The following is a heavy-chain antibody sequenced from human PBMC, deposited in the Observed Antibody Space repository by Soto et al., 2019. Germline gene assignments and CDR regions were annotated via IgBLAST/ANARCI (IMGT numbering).Heavy chain of an antibody. CDR1: GGSISSGGYY. J-gene: IGHJ4*02. Sequence: QVQLQESGPGLVKPSQTLSLTCTVSGGSISSGGYYWSWIRQHPGKGLEWIGYIYYSGSTYYNPSLKSRVTISVDTSKNQFSLKLSSVTAADTAVYYCARGAYGSGSYYKGAYYFDYWGQGTLVTVSS. D-gene: IGHD3-10*01. CDR3: ARGAYGSGSYYKGAYYFDY. V-gene: IGHV4-31*03. CDR2: IYYSGST.